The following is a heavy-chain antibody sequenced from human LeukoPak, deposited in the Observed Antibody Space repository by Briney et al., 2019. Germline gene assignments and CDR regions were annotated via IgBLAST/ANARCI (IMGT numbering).Heavy chain of an antibody. Sequence: GGSLRLSCAASXXAFSSYAMSWVRQAPXXXXXXXSAISGSGGSTYYADSVKGRFTISRDNSKNTLYLQMNSLRAEDTAVYYCAKDLPPRYYYYGMDVWGQGTTVTVSS. V-gene: IGHV3-23*01. J-gene: IGHJ6*02. CDR1: XXAFSSYA. CDR3: AKDLPPRYYYYGMDV. CDR2: ISGSGGST.